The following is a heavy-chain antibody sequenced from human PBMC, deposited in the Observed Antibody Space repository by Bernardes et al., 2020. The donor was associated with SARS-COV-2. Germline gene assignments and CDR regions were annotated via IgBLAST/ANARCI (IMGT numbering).Heavy chain of an antibody. Sequence: GGSLRLSCAASGFTISSFEMNWVRQALGKGLEWISYVGGSRSNEYYADSVKGRFTTSRDNTRTSVFLQMESLRAEDTAVYYCARDVGGTDWRFGFDVWGPGTMVHVSS. CDR1: GFTISSFE. J-gene: IGHJ3*01. CDR2: VGGSRSNE. CDR3: ARDVGGTDWRFGFDV. D-gene: IGHD3-9*01. V-gene: IGHV3-48*03.